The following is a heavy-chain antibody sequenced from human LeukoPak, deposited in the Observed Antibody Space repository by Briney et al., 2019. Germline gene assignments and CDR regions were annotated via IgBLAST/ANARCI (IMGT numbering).Heavy chain of an antibody. CDR2: ISGSGGST. J-gene: IGHJ4*02. CDR1: GFTFSSYA. V-gene: IGHV3-23*01. CDR3: AKDQDARELLNSFDY. Sequence: GGSLRLSCAASGFTFSSYAMSWARQAPGKGLEWVSAISGSGGSTYYADSVKGRFTISRDNSKNTLYLQMNSLRAEDTAVYYCAKDQDARELLNSFDYWGQGTLVTVSS. D-gene: IGHD1-26*01.